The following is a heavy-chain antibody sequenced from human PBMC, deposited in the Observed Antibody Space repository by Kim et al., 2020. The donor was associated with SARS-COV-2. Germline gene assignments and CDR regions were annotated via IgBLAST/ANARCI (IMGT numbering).Heavy chain of an antibody. CDR3: ARHRDWYGGNDY. J-gene: IGHJ4*02. Sequence: SETLSLICSVSGGSISTSNSYWGWIRQPPGKGLEWIGSLYYSGSAYYNASLKSRVTLSLEMSKNQFTLKLNSVTAADTAVYYCARHRDWYGGNDYWGQGT. V-gene: IGHV4-39*06. CDR2: LYYSGSA. D-gene: IGHD6-19*01. CDR1: GGSISTSNSY.